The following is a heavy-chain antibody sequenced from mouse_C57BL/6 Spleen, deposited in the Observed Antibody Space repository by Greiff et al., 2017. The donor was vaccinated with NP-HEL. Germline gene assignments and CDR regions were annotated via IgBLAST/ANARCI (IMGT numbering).Heavy chain of an antibody. V-gene: IGHV14-2*01. CDR1: GFNIKDYY. CDR2: IDPEDGET. CDR3: ARSAAQAPWFAY. D-gene: IGHD3-2*02. J-gene: IGHJ3*01. Sequence: VQLQQSGAELVKPGASVKLSCTASGFNIKDYYMHWVKQRTEQGLEWIGRIDPEDGETKYAPKFPGKATITADTSSNTAYLQLSSLTSEDTAVYYCARSAAQAPWFAYWGQGTLVTVSA.